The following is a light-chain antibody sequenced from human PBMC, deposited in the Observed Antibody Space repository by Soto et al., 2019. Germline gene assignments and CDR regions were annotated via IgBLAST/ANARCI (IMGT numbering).Light chain of an antibody. CDR3: QQYDIWPPIT. V-gene: IGKV3-15*01. Sequence: EIVMTQSPATLSVSPGDRATLSCRASQSISRGLAWYQQKPGQAPSLLIYDSSTRATGIPARFSGSGSGTEFTLTISGLQSEEFAVYYCQQYDIWPPITFGQGTRLEIK. CDR2: DSS. J-gene: IGKJ5*01. CDR1: QSISRG.